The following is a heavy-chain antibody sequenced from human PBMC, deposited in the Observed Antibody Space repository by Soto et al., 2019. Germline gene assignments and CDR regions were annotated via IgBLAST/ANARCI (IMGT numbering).Heavy chain of an antibody. J-gene: IGHJ4*02. V-gene: IGHV1-3*01. D-gene: IGHD3-10*01. CDR3: ARKGYFGSGIYHFDS. Sequence: VRLVQSGAEVKKPEASVKVSGKTSGYIFTSYPIHWVRQAPGQRLEWMGWINPAKGDAGSSQGLQGRVTFTSDASANTVHLELINLRSEDTAVYYCARKGYFGSGIYHFDSWGQGTLVTVSA. CDR2: INPAKGDA. CDR1: GYIFTSYP.